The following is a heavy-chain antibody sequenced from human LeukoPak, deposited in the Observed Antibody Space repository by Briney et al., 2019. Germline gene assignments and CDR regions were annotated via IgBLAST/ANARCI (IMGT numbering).Heavy chain of an antibody. D-gene: IGHD3-22*01. V-gene: IGHV4-61*01. Sequence: SETLSLTCTVSGGSVSSGSSFWSWIRQPPGKGLEWIGYIYHSGNTKYNPSLKSRVTISVDTSKSQLSLKLNSVTAADTAVYYCARDRNYYDSSGYYFANWGQGTLVTVSS. CDR3: ARDRNYYDSSGYYFAN. CDR1: GGSVSSGSSF. CDR2: IYHSGNT. J-gene: IGHJ4*02.